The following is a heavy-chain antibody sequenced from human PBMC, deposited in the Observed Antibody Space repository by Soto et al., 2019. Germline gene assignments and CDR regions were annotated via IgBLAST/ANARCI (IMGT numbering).Heavy chain of an antibody. CDR3: AREFPHYVSSDSYLDY. Sequence: SQTVSLTCAISVDSVSGNGAAWSWIRQSPSRGLEWLGRTYYRSRWYNDYAVSVQSRITVTPDTSKNQFSLHLNSVAPEDTAVYYCAREFPHYVSSDSYLDYWGQGALDTVPS. D-gene: IGHD6-19*01. J-gene: IGHJ4*02. CDR1: VDSVSGNGAA. CDR2: TYYRSRWYN. V-gene: IGHV6-1*01.